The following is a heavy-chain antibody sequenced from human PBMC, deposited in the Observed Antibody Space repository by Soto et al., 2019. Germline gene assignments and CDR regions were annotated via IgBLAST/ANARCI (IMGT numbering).Heavy chain of an antibody. CDR2: IIPIFGTA. D-gene: IGHD2-21*01. J-gene: IGHJ6*02. Sequence: SVNVSCRSHGGTFSSYAISWARQSPGRGLEWMGGIIPIFGTANYAQKFQGRVTITADESTSTAYMELSSLRSEDTALYFRARQGKPYLPPRDSYGMDVWGQGTSVPVSS. V-gene: IGHV1-69*13. CDR1: GGTFSSYA. CDR3: ARQGKPYLPPRDSYGMDV.